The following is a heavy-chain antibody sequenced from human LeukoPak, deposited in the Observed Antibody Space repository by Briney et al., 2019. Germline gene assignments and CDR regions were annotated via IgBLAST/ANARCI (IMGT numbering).Heavy chain of an antibody. J-gene: IGHJ5*02. CDR1: RFTVSSNY. Sequence: GGSLRLSCAASRFTVSSNYMSWVRQAPGKGPEWVSIIYSGGTIHYADSVKGRFIISRDNTKNTLYLQMNSLRAEDTAVYYCAKGYDFGFDPWGQGTLVTVSS. CDR3: AKGYDFGFDP. CDR2: IYSGGTI. V-gene: IGHV3-53*01. D-gene: IGHD5-12*01.